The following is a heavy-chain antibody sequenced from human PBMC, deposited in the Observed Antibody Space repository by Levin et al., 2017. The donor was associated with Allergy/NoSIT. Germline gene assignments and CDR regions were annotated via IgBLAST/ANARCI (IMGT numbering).Heavy chain of an antibody. J-gene: IGHJ5*01. CDR2: ITSTNDR. V-gene: IGHV3-69-1*02. CDR3: ARDNWFDS. CDR1: GFTFSDYM. Sequence: GESLKISCAASGFTFSDYMINWVRQAPGKGLEWVSSITSTNDRYYADLIKGRFTISRDNARNSVFLQMNSRRAEDTAVYSCARDNWFDSWGQGTVVTVSS.